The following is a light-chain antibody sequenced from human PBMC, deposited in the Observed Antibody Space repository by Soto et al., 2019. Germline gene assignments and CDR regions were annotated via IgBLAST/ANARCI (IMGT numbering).Light chain of an antibody. Sequence: DIQMTQSPASLSATVGDRVTITCRASQSISFYLNWYQQKPGKAPKLLIYAASTLQSGVPSRSSGSGSGTEFTLTISSLQPEDFATYYCQQLNSYPRTFGQGTKVDIK. CDR3: QQLNSYPRT. CDR2: AAS. V-gene: IGKV1-9*01. J-gene: IGKJ1*01. CDR1: QSISFY.